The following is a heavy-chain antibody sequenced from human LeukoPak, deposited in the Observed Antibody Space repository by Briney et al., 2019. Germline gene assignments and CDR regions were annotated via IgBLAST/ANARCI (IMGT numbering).Heavy chain of an antibody. CDR2: IYYSGST. CDR1: GGSISSYY. Sequence: SETLSLTCTVSGGSISSYYWSWIRQPPGKGLEWIGYIYYSGSTNYNPSLKSRVTISVDTSKNQFSLKLSSVTAADTAVYYCANTNPGYDFWSGYYTGPSSAYYFDYWGQGTLVTVSS. J-gene: IGHJ4*02. D-gene: IGHD3-3*01. CDR3: ANTNPGYDFWSGYYTGPSSAYYFDY. V-gene: IGHV4-59*08.